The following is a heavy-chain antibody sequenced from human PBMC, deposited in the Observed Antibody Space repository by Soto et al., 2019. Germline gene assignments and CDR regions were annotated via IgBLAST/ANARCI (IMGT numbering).Heavy chain of an antibody. V-gene: IGHV3-30-3*01. CDR3: ARDRVYYYDSSGYYNFDF. CDR1: GFTFSHYA. CDR2: VSYDGTKQ. D-gene: IGHD3-22*01. Sequence: QVQLVESGGGVVQPGRSLRVSCAASGFTFSHYAMHWVRQAPGKGLEWVAVVSYDGTKQFYADSVKGRFTISRDSSKSTLYLPMNNLRDEDTAVYYWARDRVYYYDSSGYYNFDFWGQGTLVTVSS. J-gene: IGHJ4*02.